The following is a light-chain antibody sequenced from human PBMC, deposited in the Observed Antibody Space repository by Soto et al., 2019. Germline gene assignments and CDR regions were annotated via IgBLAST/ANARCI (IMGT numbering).Light chain of an antibody. CDR2: GNS. CDR1: SSNIGAGYD. V-gene: IGLV1-40*01. CDR3: QSYDNSLSGLV. J-gene: IGLJ3*02. Sequence: QSVLTQPPSVSGAPGQRVTISCTGSSSNIGAGYDVHWYQQLPGTAPKLLIYGNSNRPSGVPDRLSGSKSGTSASLAITGLQAEDEADYYCQSYDNSLSGLVVGGGTKLNVL.